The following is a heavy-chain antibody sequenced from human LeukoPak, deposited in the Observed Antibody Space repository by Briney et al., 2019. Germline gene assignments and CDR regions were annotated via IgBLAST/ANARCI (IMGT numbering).Heavy chain of an antibody. D-gene: IGHD2-2*01. V-gene: IGHV3-30*18. CDR3: ANEGPTALGVPAHYGMDV. CDR2: ISYDGSNK. J-gene: IGHJ6*04. Sequence: GVSLRLSCAASGFTFSSYGMHWVRQAPGKGLEWVAVISYDGSNKYYADSVKGRFTISRDNSKNTLYLQMNSLRAEDTAVYYCANEGPTALGVPAHYGMDVWGKGTTVTVSS. CDR1: GFTFSSYG.